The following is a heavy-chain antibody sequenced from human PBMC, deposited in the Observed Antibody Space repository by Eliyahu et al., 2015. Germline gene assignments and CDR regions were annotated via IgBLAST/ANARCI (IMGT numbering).Heavy chain of an antibody. J-gene: IGHJ4*02. CDR2: IYYGGST. Sequence: QVQLQESGPGLVKPSETLSLXCTVSGVSVNTYYWSWIRQPPGKGLEWIGYIYYGGSTNYNPSLKSRASISVDTSKNQFSLKLNSVTAADTAVYYCARDSSGWYGAIDYWGQGTLVTVSS. CDR1: GVSVNTYY. CDR3: ARDSSGWYGAIDY. V-gene: IGHV4-59*02. D-gene: IGHD6-19*01.